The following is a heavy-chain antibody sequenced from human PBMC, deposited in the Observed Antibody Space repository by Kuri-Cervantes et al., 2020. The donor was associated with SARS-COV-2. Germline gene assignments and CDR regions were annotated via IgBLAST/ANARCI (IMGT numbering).Heavy chain of an antibody. V-gene: IGHV3-30*07. CDR2: ISYDGSNK. D-gene: IGHD3-10*01. CDR1: GFTFSSYA. CDR3: AKVWGSGSYYNANWFDP. J-gene: IGHJ5*02. Sequence: GESLKISCAASGFTFSSYAIHWVRQAPGKGLEWVAVISYDGSNKYYADSVKGRSTISRDNSKNTLYLQMNSLRAEDTAVYYCAKVWGSGSYYNANWFDPWGQGTLVTVSS.